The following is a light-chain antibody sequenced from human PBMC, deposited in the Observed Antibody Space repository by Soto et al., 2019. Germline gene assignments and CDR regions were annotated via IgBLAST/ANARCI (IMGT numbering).Light chain of an antibody. CDR2: AAS. Sequence: DIQMTQSPSSLSPSVGDRVTITCQASQDISKYLNWYQQIPGKAPKRLIFAASILQSGVPSRFRGSGSGTEFTLTISGLQPEDFATYYCLQHNTYPMYTFGQGTKVDIK. CDR1: QDISKY. CDR3: LQHNTYPMYT. J-gene: IGKJ2*01. V-gene: IGKV1-17*01.